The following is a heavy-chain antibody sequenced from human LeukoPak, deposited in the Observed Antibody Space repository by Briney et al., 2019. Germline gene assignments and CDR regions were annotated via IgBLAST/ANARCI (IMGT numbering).Heavy chain of an antibody. CDR2: ISWNSGSI. D-gene: IGHD4-23*01. CDR3: AKDIMSTVVTRSYFDY. CDR1: GFTFDDYA. Sequence: PGRSLRLSCAASGFTFDDYAMHWVRHAPGKGLEWVSGISWNSGSIGYADSVKGRFTISRDNAKNPLYLQMNSLRAEDTALYYCAKDIMSTVVTRSYFDYWGQGTLVTVSS. J-gene: IGHJ4*02. V-gene: IGHV3-9*01.